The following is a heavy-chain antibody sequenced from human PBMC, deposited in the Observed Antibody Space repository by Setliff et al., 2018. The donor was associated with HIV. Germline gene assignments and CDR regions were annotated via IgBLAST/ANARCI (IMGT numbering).Heavy chain of an antibody. D-gene: IGHD3-16*01. V-gene: IGHV4-59*08. CDR3: ARRWGNNWFDP. CDR2: IYYSGST. Sequence: SETLSLTCTVSGGSISSHYWSWIRQPPGKGLEWIGYIYYSGSTNYNPSLKSRVTMSVDTSKNQFSLKLSSVTAADTAVYYCARRWGNNWFDPWGQGTLVT. CDR1: GGSISSHY. J-gene: IGHJ5*02.